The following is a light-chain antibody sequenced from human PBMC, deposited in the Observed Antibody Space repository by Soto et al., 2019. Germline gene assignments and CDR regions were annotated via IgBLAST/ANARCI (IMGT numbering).Light chain of an antibody. CDR1: QSVSSN. Sequence: EIVMTQSPATLSVSPGERATLSCRASQSVSSNVAWYQQKPGQAPRLLIYDASTRATGIPARFSGSGSGTEFTLTISSLQSEDFAVYYCQQRSNPITFGQGTRLEI. CDR2: DAS. J-gene: IGKJ5*01. V-gene: IGKV3-15*01. CDR3: QQRSNPIT.